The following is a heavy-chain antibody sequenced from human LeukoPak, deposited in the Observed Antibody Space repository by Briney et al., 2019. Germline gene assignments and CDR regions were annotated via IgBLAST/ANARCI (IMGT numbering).Heavy chain of an antibody. J-gene: IGHJ4*02. CDR3: ARAWGYGSGSYIFDY. CDR1: GGTFSSYA. D-gene: IGHD3-10*01. V-gene: IGHV1-69*06. CDR2: IIPIFGTA. Sequence: ASVKVSCKASGGTFSSYAISWVRQAPGQGLEWMGGIIPIFGTANYAQKFQGRVTITADKSTSTAYMELSSLRSEDTAAYYCARAWGYGSGSYIFDYWGQGTLVTVSS.